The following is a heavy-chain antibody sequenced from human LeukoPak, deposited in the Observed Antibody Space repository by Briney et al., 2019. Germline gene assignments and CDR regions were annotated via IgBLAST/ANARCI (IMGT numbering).Heavy chain of an antibody. CDR1: GGSFSGYY. V-gene: IGHV4-34*01. CDR2: INHSGST. D-gene: IGHD1-14*01. J-gene: IGHJ4*02. CDR3: ARGDRPGYDY. Sequence: KPSETLSLTCAVYGGSFSGYYWSWIRQPPGKGLEWIGKINHSGSTNYNPSLKSRVTISVDTSKNQFSPKLSSVTAADTAVYYCARGDRPGYDYWGQGTLVTVSS.